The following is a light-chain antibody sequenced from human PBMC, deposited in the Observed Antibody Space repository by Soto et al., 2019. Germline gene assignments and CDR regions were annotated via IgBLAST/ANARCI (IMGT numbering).Light chain of an antibody. J-gene: IGKJ1*01. CDR1: QSISSY. Sequence: TQSPSSLSASVGDRVTITCRASQSISSYLNWYQQKPGQAPRLLIYGASSRATGIPDRFSGSGSGTDFTLTISRLEPEDFAVYYCHQYDSSPVTFGQGTKVEIK. CDR2: GAS. V-gene: IGKV3-20*01. CDR3: HQYDSSPVT.